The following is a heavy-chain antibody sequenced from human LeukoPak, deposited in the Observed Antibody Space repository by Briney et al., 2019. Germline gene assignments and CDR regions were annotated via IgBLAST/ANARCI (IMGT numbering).Heavy chain of an antibody. V-gene: IGHV4-34*01. CDR3: ARVVSSSSWYPPRYYGMDV. CDR1: GGSFSGYY. Sequence: ASETLSLTCAVYGGSFSGYYWSWIRQPPGKGLEWIGEINHSGSTDYNPSLKSRVTISVDTSKNQFSLKLSSVTAADTAVYYCARVVSSSSWYPPRYYGMDVWGQGTTVTVSS. D-gene: IGHD6-13*01. J-gene: IGHJ6*02. CDR2: INHSGST.